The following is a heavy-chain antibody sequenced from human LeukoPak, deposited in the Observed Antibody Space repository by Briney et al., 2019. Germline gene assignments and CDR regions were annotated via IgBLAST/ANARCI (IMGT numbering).Heavy chain of an antibody. V-gene: IGHV1-24*01. CDR2: LDPEDGET. CDR1: GYTLTELS. CDR3: ATALRYCSSTSCYDAFDI. J-gene: IGHJ3*02. D-gene: IGHD2-2*01. Sequence: ASVKVSCKVSGYTLTELSMHWVRQAPGKGLEWMGGLDPEDGETIYAQKFQGRVTMTEDTSTDTAYMELSSLRSEDTAVYYCATALRYCSSTSCYDAFDIWGQGTMVTVSS.